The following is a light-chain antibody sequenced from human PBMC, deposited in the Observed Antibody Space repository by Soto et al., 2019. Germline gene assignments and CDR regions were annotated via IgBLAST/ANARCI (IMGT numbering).Light chain of an antibody. CDR1: QSVSNN. V-gene: IGKV3-15*01. Sequence: EIVMTQSPATLSASPGERATLSCRASQSVSNNLAWYQQKPGQVPRPRNYGASTRATGIPPRFSGSGSGTEFNLTISSLEAEDVAVYYCHQYNNWPQWTFGQGPEVEIK. CDR2: GAS. J-gene: IGKJ1*01. CDR3: HQYNNWPQWT.